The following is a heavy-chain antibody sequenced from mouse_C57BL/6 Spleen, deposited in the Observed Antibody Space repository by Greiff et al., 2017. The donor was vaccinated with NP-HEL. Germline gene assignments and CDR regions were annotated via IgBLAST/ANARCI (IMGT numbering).Heavy chain of an antibody. J-gene: IGHJ2*01. Sequence: QVQLQQPGAELVRPGTSVKLSCKASGYTFTSYWMHWVKQRPGQGLEWIGVIDPSDSYTNYNQKFKGKATLTVDKSSRTAYMQLSSLTSEDSAVYYCSRGIPTVVAKVYFDYWGQGTTLTVSS. D-gene: IGHD1-1*01. CDR3: SRGIPTVVAKVYFDY. CDR1: GYTFTSYW. V-gene: IGHV1-59*01. CDR2: IDPSDSYT.